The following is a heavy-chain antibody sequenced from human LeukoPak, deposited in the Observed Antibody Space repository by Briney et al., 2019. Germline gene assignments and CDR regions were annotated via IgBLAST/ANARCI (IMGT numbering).Heavy chain of an antibody. CDR3: AEGSDSDSSGWPEGHYYYMDV. J-gene: IGHJ6*03. D-gene: IGHD6-19*01. V-gene: IGHV3-23*01. CDR1: EFTFSSFA. CDR2: ITGSGDIT. Sequence: GGSLRLSCAASEFTFSSFAMTWVRQASGKGLEWVSSITGSGDITYYADSVKGRFTISRDNSNKMLFLQMNSLRGEDTAVYYCAEGSDSDSSGWPEGHYYYMDVWGKGTTVTVSS.